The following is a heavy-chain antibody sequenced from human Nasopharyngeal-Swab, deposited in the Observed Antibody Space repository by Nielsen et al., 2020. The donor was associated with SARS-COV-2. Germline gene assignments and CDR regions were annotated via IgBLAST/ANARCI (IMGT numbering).Heavy chain of an antibody. CDR1: GFTFSSYS. J-gene: IGHJ6*03. D-gene: IGHD3-22*01. CDR3: AREHYYDSSGYYLLYYYYYMDV. Sequence: GESLKISCAASGFTFSSYSMNWVRQAPGKGVEWVSYISSSSSTIYYADSVKGRFTISRDNAKNSLYLQMNSLRAEDTAVYYCAREHYYDSSGYYLLYYYYYMDVWGKGTTVTVSS. V-gene: IGHV3-48*01. CDR2: ISSSSSTI.